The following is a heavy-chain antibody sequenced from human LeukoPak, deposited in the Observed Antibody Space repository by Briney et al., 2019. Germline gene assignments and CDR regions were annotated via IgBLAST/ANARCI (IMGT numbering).Heavy chain of an antibody. J-gene: IGHJ4*02. CDR3: ARDRKGWIQIDY. V-gene: IGHV4-31*03. CDR1: GDSISSGGYY. Sequence: SRTLSLTCTVSGDSISSGGYYWSWIRQHPGKGLEWIGFIFDGGNTYYNPSLKSRVTISVDTSKNQLSLNLTSVTAADTAVYYCARDRKGWIQIDYWGQGTLVTVSS. D-gene: IGHD5-18*01. CDR2: IFDGGNT.